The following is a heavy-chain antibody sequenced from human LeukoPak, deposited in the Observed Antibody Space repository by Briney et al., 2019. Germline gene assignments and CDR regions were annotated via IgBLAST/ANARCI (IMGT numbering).Heavy chain of an antibody. V-gene: IGHV1-3*04. D-gene: IGHD2-8*02. Sequence: ASVKVSCKASGYTFTTYVMHWVRRAPGQRLEWMGWINTGNGNTRYSEKLQGRVTITRDTSASTVYMELSSLRSEDTAVYYCARAGWWMSGNAFDIWGQGTMVIVSS. CDR2: INTGNGNT. J-gene: IGHJ3*02. CDR3: ARAGWWMSGNAFDI. CDR1: GYTFTTYV.